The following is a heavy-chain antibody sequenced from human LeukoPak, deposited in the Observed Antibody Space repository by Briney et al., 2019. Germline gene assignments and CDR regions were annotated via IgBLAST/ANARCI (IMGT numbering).Heavy chain of an antibody. CDR1: GFNFSDYY. V-gene: IGHV3-11*01. CDR2: ISNSGSTT. D-gene: IGHD3-16*02. CDR3: VRESYDHVWGTYRSYYFDY. Sequence: PGGSLRLSCAASGFNFSDYYMSWIRQAPGKGLEWVSYISNSGSTTYYADSVKGRFTISRDNAKNSLDLQMNSLRAEDTAVYYCVRESYDHVWGTYRSYYFDYWGQGILVTVSS. J-gene: IGHJ4*02.